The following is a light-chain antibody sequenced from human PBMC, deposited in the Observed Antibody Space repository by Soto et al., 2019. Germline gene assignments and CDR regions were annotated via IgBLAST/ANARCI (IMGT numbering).Light chain of an antibody. Sequence: SYELTQPPSVSVSPGQTASITCSGDKLGDKYACWYQQKPGQSPVLVIYQDSKRPSGIPERFSGSNSGNTATLTISGTQAMDESDSYCQAWDSSGVVFGGGTKLTVL. V-gene: IGLV3-1*01. CDR3: QAWDSSGVV. J-gene: IGLJ2*01. CDR2: QDS. CDR1: KLGDKY.